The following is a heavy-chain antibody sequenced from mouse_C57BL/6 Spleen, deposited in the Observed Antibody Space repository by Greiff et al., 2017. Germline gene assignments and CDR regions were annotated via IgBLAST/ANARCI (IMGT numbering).Heavy chain of an antibody. J-gene: IGHJ2*01. CDR3: ARRDYGNYFDY. Sequence: DVHLVESGPELVKPGASVKMSCKASGYTFTDYNMHWVKQSHGKSLEWIGYINPNNGGTSYNQKFKGKATLTVNKSSSTAYMELRSLTSEDSAVYYCARRDYGNYFDYWGQGTTRTVSS. V-gene: IGHV1-22*01. CDR2: INPNNGGT. CDR1: GYTFTDYN. D-gene: IGHD2-1*01.